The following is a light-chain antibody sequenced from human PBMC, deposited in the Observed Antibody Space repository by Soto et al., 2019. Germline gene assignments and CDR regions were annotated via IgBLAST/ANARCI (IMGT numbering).Light chain of an antibody. CDR3: LLSYTGTRPVI. Sequence: QSAVTQEPSLTVSPGGTVTLTCGSSTGAVTSGHYPYWFQQKPGQAPRTLIYDTSNKHSWTPARFSGSLLGGKAALTLSGAQPEDEADYYCLLSYTGTRPVIFGGGTKVTVL. CDR1: TGAVTSGHY. CDR2: DTS. J-gene: IGLJ2*01. V-gene: IGLV7-46*01.